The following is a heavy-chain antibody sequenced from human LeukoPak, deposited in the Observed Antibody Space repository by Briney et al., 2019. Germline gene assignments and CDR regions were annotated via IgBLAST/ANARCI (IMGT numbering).Heavy chain of an antibody. D-gene: IGHD1-26*01. CDR1: GFPFETNA. CDR2: ISSRNGNT. Sequence: HPGGSLRLSCATSGFPFETNAMSWVRQAPGKGLELVSSISSRNGNTFYSASVEGRFTISRDDSRNTLYLQMNTLRAADTAIYYCAKDRGLYSGVFAFDFWGQGALVTVSS. V-gene: IGHV3-23*01. J-gene: IGHJ3*01. CDR3: AKDRGLYSGVFAFDF.